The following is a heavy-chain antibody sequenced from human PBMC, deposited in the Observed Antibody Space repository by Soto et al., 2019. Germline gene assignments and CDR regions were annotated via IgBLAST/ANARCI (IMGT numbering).Heavy chain of an antibody. CDR1: GYTFTSYD. CDR3: ARGRGLGVVVPAATH. CDR2: MNPNSGNT. Sequence: ASVKVSCKASGYTFTSYDINWVRQATGQVLEGMGWMNPNSGNTGYAQKFQGRVTMTRNTSISTAYMELSRLRSEDTAVYYCARGRGLGVVVPAATHWGPGTMVTVSS. D-gene: IGHD2-2*01. V-gene: IGHV1-8*01. J-gene: IGHJ4*02.